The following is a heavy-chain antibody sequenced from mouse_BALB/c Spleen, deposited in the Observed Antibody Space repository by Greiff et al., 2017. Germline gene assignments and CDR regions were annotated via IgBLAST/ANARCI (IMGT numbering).Heavy chain of an antibody. Sequence: EVHLVESGGGLAQPGGSRKLSCAASGFNFSSFGMHWVRQAPEKGLEWIAYISSGSSTIDNAETVKGRVTISRDNPKNTLFLQMTSLRSEDTAMYYCSRYGNYDAMDYWGQGTSVTVSS. CDR1: GFNFSSFG. CDR2: ISSGSSTI. V-gene: IGHV5-17*02. D-gene: IGHD2-1*01. J-gene: IGHJ4*01. CDR3: SRYGNYDAMDY.